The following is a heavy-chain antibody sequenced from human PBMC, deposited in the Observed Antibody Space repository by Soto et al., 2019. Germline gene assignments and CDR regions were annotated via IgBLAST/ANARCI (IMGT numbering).Heavy chain of an antibody. Sequence: SGPTLVNPTETLTLTCTVSGFSLSNARMGVSWIRQPPGKALEWLAHIFSNDEKSYSTSLKSRLTISKDTSKSQVVLTMTDMDPVDTATYYCARMIFGRNVYYFDYWGQGTLVTVSS. CDR2: IFSNDEK. J-gene: IGHJ4*02. CDR3: ARMIFGRNVYYFDY. D-gene: IGHD3-3*01. V-gene: IGHV2-26*01. CDR1: GFSLSNARMG.